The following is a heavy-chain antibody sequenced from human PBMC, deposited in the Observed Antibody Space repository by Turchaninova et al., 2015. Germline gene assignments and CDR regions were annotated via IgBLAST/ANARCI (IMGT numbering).Heavy chain of an antibody. J-gene: IGHJ4*02. V-gene: IGHV4-34*01. CDR2: IKQSGST. D-gene: IGHD6-19*01. CDR3: AREGGYYSSGWHFDY. Sequence: VPLQQWGHGLLKPSETLSLPCAASVGSFTGYYWGWIRQYPGKGLEGIGEIKQSGSTNYNPSLKSRVTISLDTPKNQFSLSLYSVTAADTAMYYCAREGGYYSSGWHFDYWGQGILVSVSS. CDR1: VGSFTGYY.